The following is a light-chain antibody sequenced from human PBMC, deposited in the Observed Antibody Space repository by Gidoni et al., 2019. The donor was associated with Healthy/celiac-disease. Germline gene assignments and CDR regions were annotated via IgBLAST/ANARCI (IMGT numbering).Light chain of an antibody. Sequence: EIVMTQSPATLSVPPGERATLSCRASQSVSSNLAWYQQKPGQAPRLLIYGASTRATGIPARFSGSGSGTEFTLTISSLQSEDFAVYYCQQYNNWPCFGPGTKVDIK. CDR2: GAS. V-gene: IGKV3-15*01. J-gene: IGKJ3*01. CDR3: QQYNNWPC. CDR1: QSVSSN.